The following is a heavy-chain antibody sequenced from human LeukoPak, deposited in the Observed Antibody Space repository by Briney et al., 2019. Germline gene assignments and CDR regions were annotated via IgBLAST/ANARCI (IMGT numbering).Heavy chain of an antibody. CDR1: GFTLGAHS. CDR2: IRGKAYGGAT. CDR3: ICLTDPFDY. Sequence: PGGSLRLSCTGSGFTLGAHSMAWVRQAPGKGPEWVGFIRGKAYGGATGYTASVKGRFTISRDDSKSIVYLQMNSLRTEDTAVYYCICLTDPFDYWGQGSLVTVSS. J-gene: IGHJ4*02. V-gene: IGHV3-49*04.